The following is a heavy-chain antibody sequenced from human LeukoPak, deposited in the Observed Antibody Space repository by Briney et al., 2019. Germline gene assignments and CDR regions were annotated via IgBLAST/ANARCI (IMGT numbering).Heavy chain of an antibody. CDR3: ARSDCSSTSCPPAGALDI. CDR1: GFTFDDYA. CDR2: ISWNSGSI. V-gene: IGHV3-9*01. J-gene: IGHJ3*02. D-gene: IGHD2-2*01. Sequence: GGSLRLSCAASGFTFDDYAMHWVRQAPGKGLEWVPGISWNSGSIGYADSVKGRFTISRDNAKNSLYLQMNSLRAEDTAVYYCARSDCSSTSCPPAGALDIWGQGTMVTVSS.